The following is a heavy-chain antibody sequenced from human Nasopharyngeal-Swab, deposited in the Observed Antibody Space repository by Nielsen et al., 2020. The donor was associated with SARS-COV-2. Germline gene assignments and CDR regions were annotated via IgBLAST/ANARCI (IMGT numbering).Heavy chain of an antibody. V-gene: IGHV1-2*02. CDR1: GYTFTGYY. D-gene: IGHD1-26*01. J-gene: IGHJ4*02. CDR3: ARSLGATWGFWFDY. Sequence: ASVKVSCKASGYTFTGYYMHWVRQAPGQGLEWMGWINPNSGGTNYAQKFQGRVTMTRDTSTSTVYMELSSLRSEDTAVYYCARSLGATWGFWFDYWGQGTLVTVSS. CDR2: INPNSGGT.